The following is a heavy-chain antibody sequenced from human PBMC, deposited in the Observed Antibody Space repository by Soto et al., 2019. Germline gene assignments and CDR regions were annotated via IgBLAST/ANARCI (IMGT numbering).Heavy chain of an antibody. CDR1: GYSFTSYW. CDR2: IYPGDSDT. Sequence: GESLKISCKGSGYSFTSYWIVWVRQMRGKGLEWMGIIYPGDSDTRYSPSFQGQVTISADKSISTAYLQWSSLKASDTAMYYCACQVVPAARYTSYYYYMDVWGKGTTVT. J-gene: IGHJ6*03. D-gene: IGHD2-2*01. CDR3: ACQVVPAARYTSYYYYMDV. V-gene: IGHV5-51*01.